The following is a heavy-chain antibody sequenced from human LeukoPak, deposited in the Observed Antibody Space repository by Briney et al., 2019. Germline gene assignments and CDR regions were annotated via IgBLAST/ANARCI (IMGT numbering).Heavy chain of an antibody. V-gene: IGHV1-18*01. CDR2: ISAYNGNT. CDR3: ARACAIRFGEYHENWFDP. CDR1: GYTFTSYG. D-gene: IGHD3-10*01. Sequence: ASVKVSCKASGYTFTSYGISWVRQAPGQGLEWMGWISAYNGNTNYAQKLQGRVTMTTDTSTSTAYMELRSLRSDDTAVYYCARACAIRFGEYHENWFDPWGQGTLVTVSS. J-gene: IGHJ5*02.